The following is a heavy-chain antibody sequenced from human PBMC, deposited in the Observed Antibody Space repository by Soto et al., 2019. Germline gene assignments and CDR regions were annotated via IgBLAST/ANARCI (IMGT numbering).Heavy chain of an antibody. V-gene: IGHV3-30*18. CDR3: AKDEGVGGTLGLFDY. CDR1: GFDFTYYA. CDR2: MSSDGSKI. J-gene: IGHJ4*02. D-gene: IGHD1-26*01. Sequence: QVQLVESRGGAVQPGESLRLSCVASGFDFTYYAMHWVRQAPGKGLESVAVMSSDGSKIHHTDSVKGRFTISRDNSKNTLYLLMNSLRKEDTAVYFCAKDEGVGGTLGLFDYWGQGTLVSVSS.